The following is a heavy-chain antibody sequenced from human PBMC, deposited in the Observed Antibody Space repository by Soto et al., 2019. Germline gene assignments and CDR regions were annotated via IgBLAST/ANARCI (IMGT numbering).Heavy chain of an antibody. Sequence: SATLSHTSTFSGASTTTYYWTSIRQAPGKGLEWIGYISYSGSTDYNPSLKSRVTISFDASKNQISLQVRSATAADAAVYYCARDLKEYCSDGKCNWFDPWGQGTLVTVS. CDR2: ISYSGST. J-gene: IGHJ5*02. CDR1: GASTTTYY. V-gene: IGHV4-59*01. D-gene: IGHD2-15*01. CDR3: ARDLKEYCSDGKCNWFDP.